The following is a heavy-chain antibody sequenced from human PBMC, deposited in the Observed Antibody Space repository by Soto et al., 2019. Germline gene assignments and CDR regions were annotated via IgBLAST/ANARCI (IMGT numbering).Heavy chain of an antibody. D-gene: IGHD2-8*01. V-gene: IGHV6-1*01. CDR3: ARGHAGFHFYYYYYMDV. CDR2: TYYRSKWYN. Sequence: KQSQTLSLTCAISGDSVSSNSAAWNWIRQSPSRGLEWLGRTYYRSKWYNDYAVSVKSRITINPDTSKNQFSLQLNSVTPEDTAVYYCARGHAGFHFYYYYYMDVWGKGTTVTVSS. CDR1: GDSVSSNSAA. J-gene: IGHJ6*03.